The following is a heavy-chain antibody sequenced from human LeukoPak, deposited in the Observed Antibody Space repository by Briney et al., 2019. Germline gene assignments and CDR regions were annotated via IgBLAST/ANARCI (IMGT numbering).Heavy chain of an antibody. CDR1: GFTFSSYA. CDR2: ISGSGGST. Sequence: AGGSLSLSCAASGFTFSSYAMSWVRQAPGKGLEWVSAISGSGGSTYYADSVEGRFTISRDNSKNTLYLQMNSLRAEDTAVYYCAKVVVVGYYFDYWGQGTLVTVSS. J-gene: IGHJ4*02. CDR3: AKVVVVGYYFDY. D-gene: IGHD3-22*01. V-gene: IGHV3-23*01.